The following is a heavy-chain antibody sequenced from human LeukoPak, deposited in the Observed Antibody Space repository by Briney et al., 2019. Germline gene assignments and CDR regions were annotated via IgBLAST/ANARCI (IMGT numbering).Heavy chain of an antibody. J-gene: IGHJ6*03. D-gene: IGHD5-18*01. Sequence: SETLSLTCTVSGGSISSSSYYWGWIRQPPGKGLEWIGSIYYSGSTYYNPSLKSRVTISVDTSKNQFSLKLSSVTAADTAVYYCAREGRYRYGYNEYHLYMDIWGKGTTVTVSS. CDR1: GGSISSSSYY. V-gene: IGHV4-39*07. CDR2: IYYSGST. CDR3: AREGRYRYGYNEYHLYMDI.